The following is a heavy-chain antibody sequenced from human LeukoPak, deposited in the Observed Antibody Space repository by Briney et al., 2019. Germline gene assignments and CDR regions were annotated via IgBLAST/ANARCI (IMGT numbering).Heavy chain of an antibody. V-gene: IGHV4-4*07. Sequence: SETLSLTCTVSVGSISSYYWSWIRQPAGKALEWIGRIYISGSTNNNPSLKSRVTMSVDTSKNQISLKLSSVTAADTAVYYCARDWAQHCSSTSCYGPFDYWGQGTLVTVSS. CDR2: IYISGST. CDR3: ARDWAQHCSSTSCYGPFDY. J-gene: IGHJ4*02. CDR1: VGSISSYY. D-gene: IGHD2-2*01.